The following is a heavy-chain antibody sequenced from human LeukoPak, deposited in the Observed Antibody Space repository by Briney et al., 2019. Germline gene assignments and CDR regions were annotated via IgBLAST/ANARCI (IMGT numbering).Heavy chain of an antibody. Sequence: QAGGSLRLSCAASGFTFSSYGMSWVRQAPGKGLEWVSAISGSGGSTYYADSVKGRFTISRDNSKNTLYLQMNSLRAEDTAVYYCAKDMCYGSGSYYNVVLDYWGQGTLVTVSS. J-gene: IGHJ4*02. CDR2: ISGSGGST. CDR1: GFTFSSYG. D-gene: IGHD3-10*01. V-gene: IGHV3-23*01. CDR3: AKDMCYGSGSYYNVVLDY.